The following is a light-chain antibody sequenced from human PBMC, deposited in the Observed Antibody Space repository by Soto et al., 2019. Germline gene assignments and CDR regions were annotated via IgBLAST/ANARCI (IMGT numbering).Light chain of an antibody. J-gene: IGLJ3*02. CDR2: EVT. Sequence: QSVLTQPAYVSGSPGQSITISCTGTSGDVAIYDLVSWYQQYPGKAPQLIIYEVTKRPSGVSNRFSGSKSGNTASLTISGLQAEDEGDYYCSSYAGTVTLVFGGGTKVTVL. V-gene: IGLV2-23*02. CDR1: SGDVAIYDL. CDR3: SSYAGTVTLV.